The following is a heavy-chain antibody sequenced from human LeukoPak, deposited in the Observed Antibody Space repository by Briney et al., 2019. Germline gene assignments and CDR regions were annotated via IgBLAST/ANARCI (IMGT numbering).Heavy chain of an antibody. J-gene: IGHJ4*02. CDR3: AREQRYFDWLPDY. CDR2: ISSSGSTI. D-gene: IGHD3-9*01. Sequence: PGGSLRLSCAASGFTFSSYSMNWVRQAPGKGLEWVSYISSSGSTIYYADSVKGRFTISRDNAKNSLYLQMNSLRAEDTAVYYCAREQRYFDWLPDYWGQGTLVTVSS. V-gene: IGHV3-48*04. CDR1: GFTFSSYS.